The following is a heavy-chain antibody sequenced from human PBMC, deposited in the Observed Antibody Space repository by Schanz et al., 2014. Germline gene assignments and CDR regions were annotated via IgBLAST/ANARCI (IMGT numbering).Heavy chain of an antibody. V-gene: IGHV3-30-3*01. CDR2: ISYDGSNK. D-gene: IGHD2-15*01. CDR3: ARYRRDCSSGSCFTFDY. Sequence: QVPLVESGGGVVQPGRSLRLSCAAYGFTLSSYAMHWVRQAPGKGLEWVAVISYDGSNKYYADSVKGRFTISIDNSKNTLYLQMNTLRADDTAVYYGARYRRDCSSGSCFTFDYWGQGTLVTVSS. J-gene: IGHJ4*02. CDR1: GFTLSSYA.